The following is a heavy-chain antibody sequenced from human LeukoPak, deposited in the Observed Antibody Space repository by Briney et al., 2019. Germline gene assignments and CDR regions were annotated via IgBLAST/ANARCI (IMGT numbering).Heavy chain of an antibody. D-gene: IGHD6-13*01. CDR2: INPSGGST. Sequence: ASVKVSCKASGYTFTTYYMHWVRQAPGQGLEWMGIINPSGGSTSYAQKFQGRVTMTRDTSTSTVYMELSSLRSEDTAVYYCATAGYSSSWYGDYYYYGMDVWGQGTTVTVSS. J-gene: IGHJ6*02. V-gene: IGHV1-46*01. CDR3: ATAGYSSSWYGDYYYYGMDV. CDR1: GYTFTTYY.